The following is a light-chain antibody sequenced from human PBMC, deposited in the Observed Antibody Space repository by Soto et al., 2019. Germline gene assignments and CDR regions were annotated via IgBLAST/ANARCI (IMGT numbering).Light chain of an antibody. V-gene: IGKV3-20*01. Sequence: EIVLTQSPGTLSLSPGERATLSCKASQSVSSSYLAWFQQKPGQAPRLLLYGASSRATAIPDSFTGSRSGTDFTLSISRLEPDDFAVYYCQQSGSSPLFTFGPGTKVDIK. CDR2: GAS. CDR3: QQSGSSPLFT. CDR1: QSVSSSY. J-gene: IGKJ3*01.